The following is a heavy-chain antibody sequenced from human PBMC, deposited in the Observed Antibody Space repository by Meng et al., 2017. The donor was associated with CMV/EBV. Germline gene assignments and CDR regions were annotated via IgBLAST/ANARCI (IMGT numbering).Heavy chain of an antibody. D-gene: IGHD3-3*01. J-gene: IGHJ4*02. V-gene: IGHV3-9*01. Sequence: GGSLRLSCAASGFTFDDYAMHWVRQAPGKGLEWVSGISWNSGSRGYADSVKGRFTISRDNAKNSLYLQMNSLRAEDTALYYCAKDHDFWSGYSYYFDYWGQGTLVTVSS. CDR1: GFTFDDYA. CDR2: ISWNSGSR. CDR3: AKDHDFWSGYSYYFDY.